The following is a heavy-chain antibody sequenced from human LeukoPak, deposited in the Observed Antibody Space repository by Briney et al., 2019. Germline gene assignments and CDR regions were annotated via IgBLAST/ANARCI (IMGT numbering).Heavy chain of an antibody. J-gene: IGHJ4*02. CDR3: AGGYSYGPPFDY. V-gene: IGHV1-46*01. Sequence: ASVKVSCTASGYTFTSYYMHWVRQAPGQGLEWMGIINPSGGSTSYAQKFQGRVTMTRDMSTSTVYMELSSLRSEDTAGYYCAGGYSYGPPFDYWGQGTLVTVSS. D-gene: IGHD5-18*01. CDR1: GYTFTSYY. CDR2: INPSGGST.